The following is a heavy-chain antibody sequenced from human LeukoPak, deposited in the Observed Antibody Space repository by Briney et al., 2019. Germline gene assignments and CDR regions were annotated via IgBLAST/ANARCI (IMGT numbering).Heavy chain of an antibody. J-gene: IGHJ3*02. CDR1: GYTFTSYG. V-gene: IGHV1-18*01. CDR2: ISAYNGNT. D-gene: IGHD2-2*01. CDR3: ARDSFPLVPAAKDAFDI. Sequence: ASVKVSCKASGYTFTSYGISWVRQAPGQGLEWMGWISAYNGNTNYAQKLQGRVTMTTDTSTSTAYMELRSLRSDDTAVYYCARDSFPLVPAAKDAFDIWGQGTMVTVSS.